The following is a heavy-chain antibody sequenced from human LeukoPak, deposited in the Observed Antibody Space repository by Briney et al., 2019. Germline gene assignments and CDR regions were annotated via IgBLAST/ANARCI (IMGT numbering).Heavy chain of an antibody. J-gene: IGHJ4*02. Sequence: GGSLRLSCAASGFTFSSYAMSWVRQAPGKGLEWVSAISGSGGSTYYADSVKGRFTISRDNSKNTLYLQMNSLRAEDTAVYYCAKDGPWTQLWPRGFDYWGQGTLVTVSS. D-gene: IGHD5-18*01. V-gene: IGHV3-23*01. CDR3: AKDGPWTQLWPRGFDY. CDR2: ISGSGGST. CDR1: GFTFSSYA.